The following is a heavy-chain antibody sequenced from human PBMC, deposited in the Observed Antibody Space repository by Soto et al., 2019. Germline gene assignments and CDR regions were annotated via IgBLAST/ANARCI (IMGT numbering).Heavy chain of an antibody. J-gene: IGHJ5*02. CDR3: ARSEQWLTT. D-gene: IGHD6-19*01. CDR1: GDSVSSNSAA. V-gene: IGHV6-1*01. CDR2: TYFRSKWQY. Sequence: SQTLSLTCAISGDSVSSNSAAWNWIRQSSSRGLEWLGRTYFRSKWQYGYAVSVRGRITIKADTSKNQFSLQLNSVTPEDTAVYYCARSEQWLTTWGKGTLVTVSS.